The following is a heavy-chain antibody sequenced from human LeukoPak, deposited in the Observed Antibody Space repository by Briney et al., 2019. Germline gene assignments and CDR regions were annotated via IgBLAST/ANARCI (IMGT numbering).Heavy chain of an antibody. CDR2: ISYDGSNK. CDR3: ARDFFRRDGYNYYFDY. CDR1: GFTFSSYA. Sequence: GRSLRLSCAASGFTFSSYAMHWVRQAPGKGLEWVAVISYDGSNKYYADSVKGRFTISRDNSKNTLYLQMNSLRAEDTAVYYCARDFFRRDGYNYYFDYWGQGTLVTVSS. V-gene: IGHV3-30-3*01. J-gene: IGHJ4*02. D-gene: IGHD5-24*01.